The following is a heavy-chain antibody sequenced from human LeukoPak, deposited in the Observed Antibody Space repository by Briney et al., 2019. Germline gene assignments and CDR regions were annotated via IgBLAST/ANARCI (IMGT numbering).Heavy chain of an antibody. D-gene: IGHD5-18*01. V-gene: IGHV3-33*01. CDR2: IWYDGSKK. CDR3: ARAGTAMASPLFDY. CDR1: GFTFSSYA. Sequence: GGSLRLSCAASGFTFSSYAMHWVRQAPGKGLEWVAVIWYDGSKKYYADSAKGRFTISRDNSKNTLYLQMNSLRAEDTAVYYCARAGTAMASPLFDYWGQGTLVTVSS. J-gene: IGHJ4*02.